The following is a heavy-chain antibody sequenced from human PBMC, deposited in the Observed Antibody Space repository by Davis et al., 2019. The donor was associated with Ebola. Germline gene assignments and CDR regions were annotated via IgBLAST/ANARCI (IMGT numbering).Heavy chain of an antibody. J-gene: IGHJ2*01. CDR1: GFTFDDYA. CDR3: AKVGTMMTPGQQDYWYFDL. V-gene: IGHV3-9*01. Sequence: SLKISCAASGFTFDDYAMHWVRQAPGKGLEWVSGISWNSGSIGYADSVKGRFTISRDNAKNSLYLQMNSLRAEDTALYYCAKVGTMMTPGQQDYWYFDLWGRGTLVTVSS. CDR2: ISWNSGSI. D-gene: IGHD3-22*01.